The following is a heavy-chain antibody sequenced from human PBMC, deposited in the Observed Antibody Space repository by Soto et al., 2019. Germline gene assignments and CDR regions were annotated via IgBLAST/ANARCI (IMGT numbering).Heavy chain of an antibody. D-gene: IGHD3-3*01. V-gene: IGHV3-23*01. J-gene: IGHJ4*02. CDR1: GFTFSSYS. Sequence: PGGSLILSCAASGFTFSSYSMSWVRQAPGKGLEWVSAISGSGGSTYYADSVKGRFTISRDNSKNTLYLQMNSLRAEDTAVYYCAKGSPYYDFWSGYLGLFDYWGQGTLVTVSS. CDR2: ISGSGGST. CDR3: AKGSPYYDFWSGYLGLFDY.